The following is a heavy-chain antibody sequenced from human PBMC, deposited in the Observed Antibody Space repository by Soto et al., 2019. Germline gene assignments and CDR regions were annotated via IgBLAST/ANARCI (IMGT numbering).Heavy chain of an antibody. D-gene: IGHD3-10*01. V-gene: IGHV4-39*01. CDR3: ARRYGSAFDI. CDR2: VYYSGNT. J-gene: IGHJ3*02. CDR1: GGSISSSSYY. Sequence: PSETLSLTCTVSGGSISSSSYYWGWIRQPPGKGLEWIGSVYYSGNTYYNPSLQSRVTISVDTSKNQFSLKLSSVTAAETAVYYCARRYGSAFDIWGQGTMVT.